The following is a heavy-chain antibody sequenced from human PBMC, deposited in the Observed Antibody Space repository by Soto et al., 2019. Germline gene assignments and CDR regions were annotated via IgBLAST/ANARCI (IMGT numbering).Heavy chain of an antibody. D-gene: IGHD6-19*01. CDR1: GFTFSSYG. J-gene: IGHJ4*02. CDR2: ISYDGSNK. CDR3: AKEVAVAVGSPGY. V-gene: IGHV3-30*18. Sequence: QVQLVESGGGVVQPGRSLRLSCAASGFTFSSYGMHWVRQAPGKGLEWVAVISYDGSNKYYADSVKGRFTISRDNSKNTLYLQMNSLRAEDTAVYYCAKEVAVAVGSPGYLGQGTLVTGSS.